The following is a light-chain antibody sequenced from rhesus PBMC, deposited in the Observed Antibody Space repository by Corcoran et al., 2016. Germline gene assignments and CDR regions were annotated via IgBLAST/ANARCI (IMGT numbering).Light chain of an antibody. Sequence: DIQMTQSPSSLSASVGARVTITCRASENVNNYLHWYQQKPGKAPKLRIYAASTLQSGVPSRFRGRGSGTDYTFTISSLQPEDVATYYCQHSYGTPYSFGQGTKVEIK. J-gene: IGKJ2*01. CDR3: QHSYGTPYS. CDR2: AAS. V-gene: IGKV1-74*01. CDR1: ENVNNY.